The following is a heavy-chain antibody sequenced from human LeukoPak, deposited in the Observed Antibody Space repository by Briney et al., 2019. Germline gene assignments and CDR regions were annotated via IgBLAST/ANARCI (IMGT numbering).Heavy chain of an antibody. Sequence: PGGSLRLSCAASGFTFSSYSMNWGRQAPGKGLEWASYISSSSSTIYYADSVKGRFTISRDNSKNTLYLQMNSLRAEDTAVYYCARDQYQPLLPDYWGQGTLVTVSS. CDR2: ISSSSSTI. V-gene: IGHV3-48*01. J-gene: IGHJ4*02. D-gene: IGHD2-2*01. CDR1: GFTFSSYS. CDR3: ARDQYQPLLPDY.